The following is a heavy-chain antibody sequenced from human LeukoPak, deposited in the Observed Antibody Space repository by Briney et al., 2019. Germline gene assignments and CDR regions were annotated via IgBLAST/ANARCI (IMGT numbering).Heavy chain of an antibody. CDR1: GFTFSDYS. Sequence: GGSLRLSCAASGFTFSDYSMNWVRQAPGKGLEWVSYISFSVNTKYYGDSVKGRFTISRDNAKNSLYLHMDSLRAEDTAVYYCARGAYSSGWSYFDHWGQGTLVTVSS. D-gene: IGHD6-19*01. V-gene: IGHV3-48*04. J-gene: IGHJ4*02. CDR2: ISFSVNTK. CDR3: ARGAYSSGWSYFDH.